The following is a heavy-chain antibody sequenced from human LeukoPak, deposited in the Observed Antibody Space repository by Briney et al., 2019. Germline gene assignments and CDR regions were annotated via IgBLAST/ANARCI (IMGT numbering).Heavy chain of an antibody. V-gene: IGHV4-31*03. CDR3: AIAVGQGGVCGDYPFDY. D-gene: IGHD4-17*01. CDR2: IYYSGST. Sequence: SQTLSLTCTVSGGSISSGGYYWSWIRQHPGKGLEWIGEIYYSGSTYYNPSLTSRVTLSVDTSKNQFSLKLSSVTAADTAVGCCAIAVGQGGVCGDYPFDYWGQGTLVTVSS. J-gene: IGHJ4*02. CDR1: GGSISSGGYY.